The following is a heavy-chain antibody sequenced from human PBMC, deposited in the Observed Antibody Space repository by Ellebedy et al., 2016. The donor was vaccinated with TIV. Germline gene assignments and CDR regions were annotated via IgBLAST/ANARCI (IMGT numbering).Heavy chain of an antibody. Sequence: GESLKISCKGSGYSFISYWIGWGRQMPGKGLEWRGYIYPGDSDTRYSPSFQGQVTISVDKSISTAYLQWSSLKASDTAIYYCARGDRGSCWYWDKWGQGTLVTVSS. V-gene: IGHV5-51*01. CDR1: GYSFISYW. CDR2: IYPGDSDT. D-gene: IGHD6-19*01. CDR3: ARGDRGSCWYWDK. J-gene: IGHJ4*02.